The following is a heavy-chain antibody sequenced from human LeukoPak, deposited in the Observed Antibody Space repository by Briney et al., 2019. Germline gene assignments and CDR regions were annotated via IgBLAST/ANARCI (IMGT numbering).Heavy chain of an antibody. CDR2: IRQDGSEK. CDR3: ARDSRYYYYFYMDV. Sequence: GGSLRLSCAASGFTFSSYWMSWVRQAPGKGLEWVSNIRQDGSEKYYVDSVKGRFTISRDNAKNSLYLQMNSLRAEDTAVYYCARDSRYYYYFYMDVWGKGTTVTVSS. J-gene: IGHJ6*03. D-gene: IGHD2-2*01. V-gene: IGHV3-7*01. CDR1: GFTFSSYW.